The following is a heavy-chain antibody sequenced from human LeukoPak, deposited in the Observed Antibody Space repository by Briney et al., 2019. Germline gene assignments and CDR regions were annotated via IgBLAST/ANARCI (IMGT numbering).Heavy chain of an antibody. J-gene: IGHJ4*02. CDR3: ARGYYDSSGYQAFDY. CDR2: IKQDGSEK. Sequence: GGSLRLSCAASGFTFSSYWMSWVRQAPGKGLEWVANIKQDGSEKYYVDSVKGRSTISRDNAKNSLYLQMNSLRAEDTAVYYCARGYYDSSGYQAFDYWGQGTLVTVSS. CDR1: GFTFSSYW. D-gene: IGHD3-22*01. V-gene: IGHV3-7*01.